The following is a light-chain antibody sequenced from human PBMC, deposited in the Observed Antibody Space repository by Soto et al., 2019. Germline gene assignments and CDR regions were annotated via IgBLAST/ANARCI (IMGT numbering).Light chain of an antibody. Sequence: QSVLTQPPSASGSPGQSVTISCTGTSSDVGDNYVAWYQQHLVKAPKLIIYEVSQRPSGVPDRFSGSKSGNTASLTVSGLQTEDEADYYCSAYAGSXNFVFGSGTKVXV. V-gene: IGLV2-8*01. J-gene: IGLJ1*01. CDR3: SAYAGSXNFV. CDR2: EVS. CDR1: SSDVGDNY.